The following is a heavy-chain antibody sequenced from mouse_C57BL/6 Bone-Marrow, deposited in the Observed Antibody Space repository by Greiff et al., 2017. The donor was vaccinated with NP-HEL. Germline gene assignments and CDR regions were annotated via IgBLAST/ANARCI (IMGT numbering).Heavy chain of an antibody. Sequence: VMLVESGAELVRPGTSVKVSCKASGYAFTNYLIEWVKQRPGQGLEWIGVINPGSGGTNYNEKFKGKATLTADKSSSTAYMQLSSLTSEDSAVYFCARKGIYYDYDRFAYWGQGTLVTVSA. CDR1: GYAFTNYL. CDR3: ARKGIYYDYDRFAY. V-gene: IGHV1-54*01. J-gene: IGHJ3*01. CDR2: INPGSGGT. D-gene: IGHD2-4*01.